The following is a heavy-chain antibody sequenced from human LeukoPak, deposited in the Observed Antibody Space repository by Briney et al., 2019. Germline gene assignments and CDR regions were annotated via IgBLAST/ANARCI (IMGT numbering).Heavy chain of an antibody. CDR1: GFTLSSFW. CDR2: TNRAGSST. Sequence: GGTLRLSCAASGFTLSSFWMHWVPQAPGKGPVCVARTNRAGSSTASPDSVKRGFSISKDTAKNTLYLLMNSLRAEDTAVYYCARDSVEWYIFDYWGQGTLVTVSS. CDR3: ARDSVEWYIFDY. D-gene: IGHD3-3*01. J-gene: IGHJ4*02. V-gene: IGHV3-74*01.